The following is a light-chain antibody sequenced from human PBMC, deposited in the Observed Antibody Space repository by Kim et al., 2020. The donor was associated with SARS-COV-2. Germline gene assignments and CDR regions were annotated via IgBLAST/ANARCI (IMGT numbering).Light chain of an antibody. J-gene: IGLJ2*01. CDR1: SSNIGAGYD. CDR2: GNN. V-gene: IGLV1-40*01. Sequence: QSVLTQPPSVSGAPGQRVTISCTGSSSNIGAGYDVHWYQQLPETAPKLLIYGNNNRPSGVPDRFSGSKSGTSASLAISGLQTEDEADYYCQSYDISLSSSFVVFGGGTQLTVL. CDR3: QSYDISLSSSFVV.